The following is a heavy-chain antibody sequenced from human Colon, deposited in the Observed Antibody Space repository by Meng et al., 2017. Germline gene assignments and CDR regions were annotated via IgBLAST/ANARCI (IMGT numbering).Heavy chain of an antibody. CDR2: ISHRGTT. Sequence: QVQLRQWGAGLLKPSETLSLTCAVSGGSFSDYYWSWIRQSPGKGLEWIGEISHRGTTNYNPSLKSRVTISLDTSRNQFSLNLTSVTAADTAVYYCAAQRRSTSYPYYWGQGTLVTVSS. J-gene: IGHJ4*02. D-gene: IGHD3-16*01. V-gene: IGHV4-34*01. CDR1: GGSFSDYY. CDR3: AAQRRSTSYPYY.